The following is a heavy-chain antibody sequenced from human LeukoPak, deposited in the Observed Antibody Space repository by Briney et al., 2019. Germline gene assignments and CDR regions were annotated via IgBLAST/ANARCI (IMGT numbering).Heavy chain of an antibody. J-gene: IGHJ4*02. CDR1: GYTFTGYY. D-gene: IGHD1-26*01. CDR2: INPNSGGT. CDR3: ASTAHSTAWELYYFDY. Sequence: ASVKVSCKASGYTFTGYYMHWVRQAPGQGLEWMGWINPNSGGTNYAQKFQGRVTMTRDTSTSTAYMELSRLRSDDTAVYYCASTAHSTAWELYYFDYWGQGTLVTVSS. V-gene: IGHV1-2*02.